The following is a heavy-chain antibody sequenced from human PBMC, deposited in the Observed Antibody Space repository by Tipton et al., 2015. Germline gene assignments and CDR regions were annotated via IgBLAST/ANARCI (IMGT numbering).Heavy chain of an antibody. V-gene: IGHV4-59*01. J-gene: IGHJ1*01. CDR1: GGSITSFY. CDR3: ARESRQTTVTLAKKEYFQA. Sequence: TLSLTCTVSGGSITSFYWSWIRQPPGKGLEWIGYIYYSGSTNYNYNPSLKSRVTISIDTSKNQFFLKLNSVTAADTALYYCARESRQTTVTLAKKEYFQAWGQGTLVSVSS. D-gene: IGHD4-17*01. CDR2: IYYSGST.